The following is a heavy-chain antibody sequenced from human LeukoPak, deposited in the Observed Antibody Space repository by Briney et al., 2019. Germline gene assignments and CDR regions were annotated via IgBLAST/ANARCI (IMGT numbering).Heavy chain of an antibody. CDR3: ARFYDIYYFDY. V-gene: IGHV3-7*01. CDR2: IKQDGSEK. J-gene: IGHJ4*02. CDR1: GFTFSSYW. D-gene: IGHD3-16*01. Sequence: GGSLGLSCAASGFTFSSYWMSWVRQAPGKGLEWVANIKQDGSEKYYVDSVKGRFTISRDNAKNSLFLQMNSLRAEDTAVYYCARFYDIYYFDYWGQGTLVTVSS.